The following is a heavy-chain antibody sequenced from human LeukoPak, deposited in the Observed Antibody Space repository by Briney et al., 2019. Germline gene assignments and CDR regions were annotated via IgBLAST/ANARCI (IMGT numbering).Heavy chain of an antibody. CDR2: IKQDGSEK. D-gene: IGHD5-18*01. V-gene: IGHV3-7*01. CDR1: GLTFSSYA. Sequence: HPGRSLRLSCAASGLTFSSYAVHWVRQAPGKGLEWVANIKQDGSEKYYVDSVKGRFTISRDNAKNSLYLQMNSLRAEDTAVYYCARTNGDNSYGNGVPYYFDYWGQGTLVTVSS. CDR3: ARTNGDNSYGNGVPYYFDY. J-gene: IGHJ4*02.